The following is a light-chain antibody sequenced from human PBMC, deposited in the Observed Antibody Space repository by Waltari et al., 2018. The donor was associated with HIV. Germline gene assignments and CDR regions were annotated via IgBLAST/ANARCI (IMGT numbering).Light chain of an antibody. V-gene: IGLV1-47*01. Sequence: QSVLAQPPSASGTPGQRVTISCSGSSPKIRDNYVYWYQQIPGTTPKLLIYRDNQWPSGVPDRFSGSKSGTSASLAISGLRSEDEAIYFCATWDDRLSGVLFGGGTKLTVL. CDR2: RDN. CDR1: SPKIRDNY. CDR3: ATWDDRLSGVL. J-gene: IGLJ2*01.